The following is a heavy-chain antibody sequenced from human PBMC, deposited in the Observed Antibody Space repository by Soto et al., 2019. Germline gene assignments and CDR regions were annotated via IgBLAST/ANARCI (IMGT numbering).Heavy chain of an antibody. J-gene: IGHJ4*02. CDR2: IGGSAESA. V-gene: IGHV3-23*04. D-gene: IGHD6-6*01. CDR1: GFTFSTYW. Sequence: EVQLAESGGGLVQPGGSLRVSCAASGFTFSTYWMSWVRQAPGKGLEWVSGIGGSAESAYYGDSVKGRFTISRDNSKNTVYLQMHSMSAEGTAVSSCAVHCSSSSCSYWGQGTLVTVSS. CDR3: AVHCSSSSCSY.